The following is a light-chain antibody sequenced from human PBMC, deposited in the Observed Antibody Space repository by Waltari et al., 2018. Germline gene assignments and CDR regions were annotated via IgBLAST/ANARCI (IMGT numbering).Light chain of an antibody. V-gene: IGKV2-30*02. CDR2: KVS. CDR3: RQGTHWPLWT. J-gene: IGKJ1*01. Sequence: DVVMTQSPLSLPVTLGQPASISCRSSQSLVHSDGNTYLNWFQQRPGQSPRRLIYKVSNRDSGVPDRFSGSGSGTDFTLTISGVEAEDVGLYYCRQGTHWPLWTFGQGTKVEIK. CDR1: QSLVHSDGNTY.